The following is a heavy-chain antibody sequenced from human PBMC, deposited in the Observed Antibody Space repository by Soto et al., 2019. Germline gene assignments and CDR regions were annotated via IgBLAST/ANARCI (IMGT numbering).Heavy chain of an antibody. CDR2: IYNSWST. CDR1: GDSLTIGGHY. V-gene: IGHV4-31*03. J-gene: IGHJ3*01. Sequence: QVRLQESGPGLVRPSQTLSLTCSVSGDSLTIGGHYWTWIRQHPGKGLEWIGYIYNSWSTYYSPSLKSRVTISVDTSENQFSLKLTSMTAADTAVYYCARGGDGFDLWGQGKMVTVSS. CDR3: ARGGDGFDL.